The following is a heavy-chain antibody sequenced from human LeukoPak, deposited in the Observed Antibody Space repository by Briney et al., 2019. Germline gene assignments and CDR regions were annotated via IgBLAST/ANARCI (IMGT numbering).Heavy chain of an antibody. CDR3: AKVPPHYYGSGSYYFFDY. V-gene: IGHV3-23*01. D-gene: IGHD3-10*01. CDR2: ISGSGGST. CDR1: GFTFSSYA. J-gene: IGHJ4*02. Sequence: PGGSLRLSCAASGFTFSSYAMSWVRQAPGKGLEWVSAISGSGGSTYYADSVKGRFTISRDNSKNTLYLQTNSLRAEDTAVYYCAKVPPHYYGSGSYYFFDYWGQGTLVTVSS.